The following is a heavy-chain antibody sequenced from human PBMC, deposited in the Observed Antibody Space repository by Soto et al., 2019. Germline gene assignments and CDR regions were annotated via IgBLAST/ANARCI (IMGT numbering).Heavy chain of an antibody. Sequence: SETLSLTCTVSGGSISSGGYYWSWIRQHPGKGLEWIGYIYYSGSTYYNPSLKSRVTISVDTSKNQFSLKLSSVTAADTAVYYCARVSHLANFWSGYLYYFDYWGQGTLVTVSS. J-gene: IGHJ4*02. CDR2: IYYSGST. D-gene: IGHD3-3*01. V-gene: IGHV4-31*03. CDR1: GGSISSGGYY. CDR3: ARVSHLANFWSGYLYYFDY.